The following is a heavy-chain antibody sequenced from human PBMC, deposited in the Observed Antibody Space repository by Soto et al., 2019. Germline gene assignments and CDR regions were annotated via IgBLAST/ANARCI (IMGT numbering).Heavy chain of an antibody. CDR3: AREGRDYYDSSGYLTN. CDR1: GGTFSSYA. Sequence: SVKVSCKASGGTFSSYAISWVRQAPGQGLEWMGGIIPIFGTANYAQKFQGRVTITADESTSTAYMELSSLRSEDTAVYYCAREGRDYYDSSGYLTNWGQGTLVTVSS. V-gene: IGHV1-69*13. CDR2: IIPIFGTA. J-gene: IGHJ4*02. D-gene: IGHD3-22*01.